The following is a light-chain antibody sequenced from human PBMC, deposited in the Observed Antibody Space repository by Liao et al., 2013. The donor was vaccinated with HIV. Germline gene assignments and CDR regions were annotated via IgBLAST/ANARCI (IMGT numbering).Light chain of an antibody. J-gene: IGLJ1*01. CDR3: QVWDSNSDQLFL. CDR1: DIGGKS. CDR2: YDS. V-gene: IGLV3-21*01. Sequence: SYVLTQPPSLSVAPGKTARITCGGNDIGGKSVHWYQQTPGQAPVLVIYYDSDRPSGIPERFSGSNSGNTATLTISRVEAGDEADYYCQVWDSNSDQLFLFGTGTKVTVL.